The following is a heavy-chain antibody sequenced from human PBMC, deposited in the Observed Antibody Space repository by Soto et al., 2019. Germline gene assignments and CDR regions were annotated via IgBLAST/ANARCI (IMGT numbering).Heavy chain of an antibody. CDR1: GFTFSSYA. CDR3: AKFTGQYYLYQYMDV. D-gene: IGHD3-16*01. CDR2: IGGSGSST. J-gene: IGHJ6*03. Sequence: GGSLRLSCAASGFTFSSYAMSWVRQAPGKGLEWVSSIGGSGSSTNYADSVRGRFSISRDNSKNTQYLQMNSLRAEDTAVYYCAKFTGQYYLYQYMDVWGKGTTVTV. V-gene: IGHV3-23*01.